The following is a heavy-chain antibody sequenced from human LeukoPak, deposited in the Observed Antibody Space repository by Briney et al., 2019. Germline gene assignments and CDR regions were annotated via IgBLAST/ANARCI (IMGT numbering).Heavy chain of an antibody. CDR2: INHSGGT. Sequence: SETLSLTCAVYGGSFSVSYWSWIRQPPGKGLEWIGEINHSGGTNYNPSLKSRVTISVDTSKNQFSLKLSSVTAADTAVYYCARKLRDAPFDYWGQGTLVTVSS. J-gene: IGHJ4*02. V-gene: IGHV4-34*01. CDR3: ARKLRDAPFDY. D-gene: IGHD4-17*01. CDR1: GGSFSVSY.